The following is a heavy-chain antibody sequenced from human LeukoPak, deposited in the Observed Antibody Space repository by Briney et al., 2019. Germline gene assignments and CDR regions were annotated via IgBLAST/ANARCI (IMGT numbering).Heavy chain of an antibody. V-gene: IGHV3-21*01. CDR2: ISSSSSYI. Sequence: GGSLRLSCAASGFTFSSYSMNWVRQAPGKGLEWVSSISSSSSYIYYAGSVKGRFTISIDNAKNSLYLQVNSLRAEDTAVYYCAREWLRLPDYWGQGTLVTVSS. J-gene: IGHJ4*02. D-gene: IGHD5-12*01. CDR1: GFTFSSYS. CDR3: AREWLRLPDY.